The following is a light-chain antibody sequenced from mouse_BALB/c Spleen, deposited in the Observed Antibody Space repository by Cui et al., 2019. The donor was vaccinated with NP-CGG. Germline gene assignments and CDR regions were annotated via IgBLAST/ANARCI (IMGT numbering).Light chain of an antibody. CDR3: ALWYSNHWV. Sequence: QAVVTQESALTTSPGETVTLTCRSSIGTITTNNYANWVQEKPDHLFTGLIGGTNNRAPGVPARFSGSLIGDKAALTITGAQTEDEAIYFCALWYSNHWVFGRGTKLTVL. V-gene: IGLV1*01. CDR1: IGTITTNNY. J-gene: IGLJ1*01. CDR2: GTN.